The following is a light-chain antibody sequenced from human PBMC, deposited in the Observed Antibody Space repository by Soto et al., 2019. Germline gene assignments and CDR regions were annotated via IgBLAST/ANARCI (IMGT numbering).Light chain of an antibody. V-gene: IGLV4-69*01. Sequence: VLTQSPSASASLGASVKLTCTLSSGHSSYAIAWHQQQPEKGPRYLMKLNSDGSHSKGDGIPDRFSGSSSGAERCLTISSLQSEDEDDYYCQTWGTGIRVFGGGTKVTVL. CDR1: SGHSSYA. J-gene: IGLJ2*01. CDR3: QTWGTGIRV. CDR2: LNSDGSH.